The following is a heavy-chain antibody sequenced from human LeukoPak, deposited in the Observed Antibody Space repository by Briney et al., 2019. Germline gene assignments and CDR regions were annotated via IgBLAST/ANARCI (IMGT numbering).Heavy chain of an antibody. J-gene: IGHJ6*03. V-gene: IGHV4-59*01. CDR2: IDHTGST. CDR3: ARGRVSSSSWQSVYMDV. CDR1: GDSISMYY. Sequence: SETLSLTCSVSGDSISMYYWNWIRQSPGKGLEWIGYIDHTGSTNYNPSLNSRVTISRDTSTNHFSLKLSSVTAADTAVYFCARGRVSSSSWQSVYMDVWGKGSTVTVSS. D-gene: IGHD6-13*01.